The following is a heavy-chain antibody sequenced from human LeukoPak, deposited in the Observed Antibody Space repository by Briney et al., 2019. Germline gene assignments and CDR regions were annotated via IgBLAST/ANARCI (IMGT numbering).Heavy chain of an antibody. D-gene: IGHD3-10*01. CDR3: ARRGSGDYFDY. CDR2: INHSGST. J-gene: IGHJ4*02. V-gene: IGHV4-34*01. Sequence: SETLSLTCAVYGGSFSGYYWSWIRQPPGKGLEWIGEINHSGSTNYNPSLKSRVTISVDTSKTQFSLKLSSVTAADTAVYYCARRGSGDYFDYWGQGTLVTVSS. CDR1: GGSFSGYY.